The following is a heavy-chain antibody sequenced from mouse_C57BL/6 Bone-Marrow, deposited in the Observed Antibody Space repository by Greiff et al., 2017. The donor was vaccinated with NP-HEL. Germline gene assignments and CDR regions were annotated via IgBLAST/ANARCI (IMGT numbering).Heavy chain of an antibody. CDR3: ARGGLRRTWFAY. CDR2: INPGSGGT. D-gene: IGHD2-4*01. V-gene: IGHV1-54*01. J-gene: IGHJ3*01. Sequence: QVQLQQSGAELVRPGTSVKVSCKASGYAFTNYLIEWVKQRPGQGLEWIGVINPGSGGTNYNEKFKGKATLTADKSSSTAYMQLSSLTSEDSAVYFCARGGLRRTWFAYWGQGTLVTVSA. CDR1: GYAFTNYL.